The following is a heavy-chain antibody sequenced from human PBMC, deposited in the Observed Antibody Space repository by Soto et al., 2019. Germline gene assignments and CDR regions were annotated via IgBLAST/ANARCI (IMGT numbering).Heavy chain of an antibody. Sequence: QVHLVQSGAEVRKPGSSVKVSCKTSGGTFSTYTIYWVRQAPGQGLEWMGRIIPLFGTTKYAQTFQERVTITAAESPSTAYMELSSLRAADTAVYYGARRLDDRADDDFDGWGEGTAFTFSA. J-gene: IGHJ3*01. D-gene: IGHD6-25*01. CDR3: ARRLDDRADDDFDG. CDR1: GGTFSTYT. V-gene: IGHV1-69*18. CDR2: IIPLFGTT.